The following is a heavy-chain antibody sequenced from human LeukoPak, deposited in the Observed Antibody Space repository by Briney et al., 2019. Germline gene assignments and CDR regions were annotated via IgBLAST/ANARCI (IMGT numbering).Heavy chain of an antibody. CDR1: GGSFSGYY. CDR3: ARRGYDHDY. Sequence: SETLSLTCAVYGGSFSGYYWSWIRQPPGKGLEWIGEINHSGSTNYNPSLKSRVTISVDTSKNQFPLKLSSVTAADTAVYYCARRGYDHDYWGQGTLVTVSS. V-gene: IGHV4-34*01. D-gene: IGHD5-12*01. CDR2: INHSGST. J-gene: IGHJ4*02.